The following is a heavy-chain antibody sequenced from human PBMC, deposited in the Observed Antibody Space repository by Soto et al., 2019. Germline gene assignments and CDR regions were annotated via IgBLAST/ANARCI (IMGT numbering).Heavy chain of an antibody. D-gene: IGHD4-17*01. CDR2: IYYGGNT. Sequence: QLQLQESGPGLVKPSETLSLTCTVSGGSISSSSYYWGWIRQPPGKGLEWIGSIYYGGNTFYNPSLKSRVTISADTSKNQFSLKLSSVTAADTAVYYCARQIAYGGNSVWYFDLWGRGTLVTVSS. V-gene: IGHV4-39*01. J-gene: IGHJ2*01. CDR3: ARQIAYGGNSVWYFDL. CDR1: GGSISSSSYY.